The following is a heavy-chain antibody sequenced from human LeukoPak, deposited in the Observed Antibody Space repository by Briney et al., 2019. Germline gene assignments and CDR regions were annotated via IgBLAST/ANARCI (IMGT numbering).Heavy chain of an antibody. V-gene: IGHV3-74*01. CDR3: ARVAYGNAFDI. CDR1: GFTFSNYW. J-gene: IGHJ3*02. Sequence: PGGSLRLSCAASGFTFSNYWMHWVRQAPGKGLMWVSRINSDGSSTSYADSMKGRFTLSRDNAMNTLHLQMNSLRAEDTAVYYCARVAYGNAFDIWGQGTMVTVSS. CDR2: INSDGSST. D-gene: IGHD4-17*01.